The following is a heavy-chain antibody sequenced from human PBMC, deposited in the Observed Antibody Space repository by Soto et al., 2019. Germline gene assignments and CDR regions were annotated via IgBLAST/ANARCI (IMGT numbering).Heavy chain of an antibody. V-gene: IGHV3-23*01. Sequence: EVQLLESGGGLVQPGGSLRLSCAASGFTFSSYAMSWVRQAPGKGLEWVSAISGSGGSTYYADSVKGRFTISRDNSKNTLYLQMNSLRAEDTAVYYCAKARADYYGSGSPIVYWGQGTLVTVSS. CDR2: ISGSGGST. D-gene: IGHD3-10*01. J-gene: IGHJ4*02. CDR3: AKARADYYGSGSPIVY. CDR1: GFTFSSYA.